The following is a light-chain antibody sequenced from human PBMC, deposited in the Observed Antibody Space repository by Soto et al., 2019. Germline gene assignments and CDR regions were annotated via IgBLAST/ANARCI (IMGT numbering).Light chain of an antibody. Sequence: DIQMTQSPSTLSASVGDRVTITCRASQSIGTWLAWYQQKPGKAPNLLIYDASNLESGVPSRFSGSGSGTDFTLTISSLQPDDFAPYYCQQYNSYSPATFGQGTKLEIK. V-gene: IGKV1-5*01. CDR3: QQYNSYSPAT. CDR2: DAS. CDR1: QSIGTW. J-gene: IGKJ2*01.